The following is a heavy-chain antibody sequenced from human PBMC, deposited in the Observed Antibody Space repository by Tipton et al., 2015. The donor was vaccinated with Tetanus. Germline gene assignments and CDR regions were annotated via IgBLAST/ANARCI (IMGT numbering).Heavy chain of an antibody. CDR2: IYYSGTT. Sequence: LRLSCSVSGGSISSNNYYWAWIRQPPGKGLEWIGSIYYSGTTDYSPSLKSRVTMSADTSKNQLSLRLTSVTAADTAVYYCARGGLGGYLRDWGQGTLVTVSS. J-gene: IGHJ4*02. D-gene: IGHD1-26*01. V-gene: IGHV4-39*07. CDR1: GGSISSNNYY. CDR3: ARGGLGGYLRD.